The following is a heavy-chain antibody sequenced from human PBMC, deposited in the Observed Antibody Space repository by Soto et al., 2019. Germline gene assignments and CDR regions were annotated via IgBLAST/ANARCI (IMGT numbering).Heavy chain of an antibody. CDR3: ARERIAAAGTAYFDY. J-gene: IGHJ4*02. CDR1: GFTFSNYG. D-gene: IGHD6-13*01. V-gene: IGHV3-33*01. CDR2: IWYDGSNK. Sequence: QVQLVESGGGVVRPGRSLRLSCAASGFTFSNYGVHWVRQAPGKGLEWVAAIWYDGSNKYYADSVKGRFTISRDISKNTLYLQMNSLRAEDTAVYYCARERIAAAGTAYFDYWGQGPLVTVSS.